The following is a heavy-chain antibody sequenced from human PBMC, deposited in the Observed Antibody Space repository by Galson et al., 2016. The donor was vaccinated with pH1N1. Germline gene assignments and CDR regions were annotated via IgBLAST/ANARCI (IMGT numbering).Heavy chain of an antibody. CDR3: AGEGGGGRFFVDS. J-gene: IGHJ4*02. CDR2: IRPGGGST. Sequence: SVKVSCKASGYTFTNNHIHWVRQAPGQGLEWMGIIRPGGGSTKYAQNFQDRVTLTTDTSASTVYMELNSVRYEDTAVIFRAGEGGGGRFFVDSWGQGTLITVSS. V-gene: IGHV1-46*01. D-gene: IGHD3-16*01. CDR1: GYTFTNNH.